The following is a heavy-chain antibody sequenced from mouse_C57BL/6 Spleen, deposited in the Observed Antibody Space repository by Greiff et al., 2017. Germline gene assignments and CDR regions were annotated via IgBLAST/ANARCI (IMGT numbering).Heavy chain of an antibody. CDR2: FYPGSGSI. D-gene: IGHD3-2*02. CDR1: GYTFTEYT. Sequence: VQLQQSGAELVKPGASVKLSCKASGYTFTEYTIHWVKQRSGQGLEWIGWFYPGSGSIKYNEKFKDKATLNADKSSSTVYMELSRLTSEAAAVYFCARQLRLQGAMDYWGQGTSVTVSA. CDR3: ARQLRLQGAMDY. V-gene: IGHV1-62-2*01. J-gene: IGHJ4*01.